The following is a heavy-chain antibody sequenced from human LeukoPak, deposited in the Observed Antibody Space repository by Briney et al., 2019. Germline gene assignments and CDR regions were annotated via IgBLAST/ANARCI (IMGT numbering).Heavy chain of an antibody. J-gene: IGHJ4*02. CDR1: GGSISSYY. D-gene: IGHD2-2*01. Sequence: SETLSLTCTVSGGSISSYYWTWIRQPPGKGLEWIGYIYYSGSTNYNPSLKSRVTISVDTSKNQFSLKLSSVTAADTAVYYCAGMVVVPAAIDYWGQGTLVTVSS. CDR3: AGMVVVPAAIDY. V-gene: IGHV4-59*12. CDR2: IYYSGST.